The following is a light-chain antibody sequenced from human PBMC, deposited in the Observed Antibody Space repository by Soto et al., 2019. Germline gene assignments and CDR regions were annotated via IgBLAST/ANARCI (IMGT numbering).Light chain of an antibody. J-gene: IGKJ1*01. Sequence: DVVMTQTPLSLPVTLGQPASISCRSSQSLVHSDGNTYLSWLQQRPGQPPRLLIYKVSNRFSGVPVRFSGSGADTDFTLKISRVEPEDVGVYSCVQLAIFPRTFGQGTKVEIK. V-gene: IGKV2-24*01. CDR1: QSLVHSDGNTY. CDR3: VQLAIFPRT. CDR2: KVS.